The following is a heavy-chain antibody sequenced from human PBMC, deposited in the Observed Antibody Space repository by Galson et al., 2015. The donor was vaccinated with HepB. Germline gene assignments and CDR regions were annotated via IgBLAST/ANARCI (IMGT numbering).Heavy chain of an antibody. J-gene: IGHJ4*02. Sequence: SLRLSCAASGFTFDDYAMHWVRQAPGKGLEWVSGISWNSGSIGYADSVKGRFTISRDNAKNSLYLQMNSLRAEDTALYYCAKGIDSSGLPRAQTFDYWGQGTLVTVSS. V-gene: IGHV3-9*01. CDR2: ISWNSGSI. CDR3: AKGIDSSGLPRAQTFDY. CDR1: GFTFDDYA. D-gene: IGHD3-22*01.